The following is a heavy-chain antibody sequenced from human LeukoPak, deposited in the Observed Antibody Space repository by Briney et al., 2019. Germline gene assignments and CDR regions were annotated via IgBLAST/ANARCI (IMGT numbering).Heavy chain of an antibody. CDR1: GFTFSNAW. CDR3: ARDDGRGSVEAFDI. D-gene: IGHD3-10*01. CDR2: IKSKTDGGTT. V-gene: IGHV3-15*01. Sequence: PGVSLRLSCAASGFTFSNAWMSWVRQAPGKGLEWVGRIKSKTDGGTTDYAAPVKGRFTISRDDSKNTLYLQMNSLKTEDTAVYYCARDDGRGSVEAFDIWGQGTMVTVSS. J-gene: IGHJ3*02.